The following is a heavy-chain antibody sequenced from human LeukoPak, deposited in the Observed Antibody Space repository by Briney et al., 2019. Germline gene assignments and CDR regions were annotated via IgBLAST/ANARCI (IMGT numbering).Heavy chain of an antibody. Sequence: PSETLSLTCTVSGGSISSYYWSWIRQPPGKGLEWIGYIYYSGSTNYNPSLKSRVTISVDTSKNQFSLKLSSVTAVDTAVYYCARDGWNSSGWFDYWGQGTLVTVSS. V-gene: IGHV4-59*01. D-gene: IGHD6-19*01. CDR1: GGSISSYY. J-gene: IGHJ5*01. CDR3: ARDGWNSSGWFDY. CDR2: IYYSGST.